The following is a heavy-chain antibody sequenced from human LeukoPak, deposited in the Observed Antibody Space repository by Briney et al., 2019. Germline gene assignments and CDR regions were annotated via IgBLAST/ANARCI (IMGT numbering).Heavy chain of an antibody. Sequence: SETLSLTCTVSGGSISSYYWSWIRQPPGKGLEWIGYISYNGSTNYNPSLKSRVTISLDTSKNQFSLKLSSVTAADTAVYYCAGHHPRNTVDFWGQGTLVTVSS. CDR2: ISYNGST. V-gene: IGHV4-59*08. D-gene: IGHD2/OR15-2a*01. CDR3: AGHHPRNTVDF. CDR1: GGSISSYY. J-gene: IGHJ4*02.